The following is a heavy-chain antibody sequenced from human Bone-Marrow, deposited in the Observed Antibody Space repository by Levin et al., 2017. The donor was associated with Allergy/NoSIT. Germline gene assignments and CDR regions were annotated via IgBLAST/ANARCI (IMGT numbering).Heavy chain of an antibody. CDR1: ANTLARYW. Sequence: GGSLRLSCKISANTLARYWIAWVRQRPGKGLEWMGIIYPADSDTKYSPSFEGQVTISADKSNTTAYLEWSSLRASDTAMYFCARQPESSKDAFDIWGQGTMVTVSS. J-gene: IGHJ3*02. D-gene: IGHD4-11*01. V-gene: IGHV5-51*01. CDR3: ARQPESSKDAFDI. CDR2: IYPADSDT.